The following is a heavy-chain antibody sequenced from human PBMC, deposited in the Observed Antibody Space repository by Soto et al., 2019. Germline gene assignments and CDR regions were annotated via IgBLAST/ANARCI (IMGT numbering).Heavy chain of an antibody. V-gene: IGHV1-18*01. CDR1: GYTFTSYG. D-gene: IGHD3-16*02. Sequence: SVKVSCKASGYTFTSYGISWVRQAPGQGLEWMGWISAYNGNTNYAPKLQGRVTMTTDTSTSTAYMELRSLRSDDTAVYYCARATIPYYDYFWWSYRYKQGYYYFDYWGQGTLVTVSS. J-gene: IGHJ4*02. CDR3: ARATIPYYDYFWWSYRYKQGYYYFDY. CDR2: ISAYNGNT.